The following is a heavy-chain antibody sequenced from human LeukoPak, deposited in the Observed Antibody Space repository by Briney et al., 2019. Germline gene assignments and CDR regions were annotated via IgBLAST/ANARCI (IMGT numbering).Heavy chain of an antibody. Sequence: PSETLSLTCTVSGGSISSSSYYWGWIRQPPGKGLEWIGSIYYSGSTYYNPSLKSRVTISVDTSKNQFSLKLSSVTAADTAVYYCARDAYYYDSSGYYYIDYWGQGTLVTVSS. V-gene: IGHV4-39*07. CDR1: GGSISSSSYY. CDR2: IYYSGST. J-gene: IGHJ4*02. CDR3: ARDAYYYDSSGYYYIDY. D-gene: IGHD3-22*01.